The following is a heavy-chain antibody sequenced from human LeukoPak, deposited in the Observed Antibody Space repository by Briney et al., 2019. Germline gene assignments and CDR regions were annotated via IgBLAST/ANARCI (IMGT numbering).Heavy chain of an antibody. CDR1: GGSISSYY. J-gene: IGHJ6*03. CDR2: IYYSGST. CDR3: ARRRGGYSYGLHYYYMDV. V-gene: IGHV4-59*01. D-gene: IGHD5-18*01. Sequence: SKTLSLTCTVSGGSISSYYRSWIRQPPGKGLEWIGYIYYSGSTNYNPSLKSRVTISVDTSKNQFSLKLSSVTAADTAVYYCARRRGGYSYGLHYYYMDVWGKGTTVTVSS.